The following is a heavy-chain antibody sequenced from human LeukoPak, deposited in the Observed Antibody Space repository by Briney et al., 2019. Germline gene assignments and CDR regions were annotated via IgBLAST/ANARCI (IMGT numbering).Heavy chain of an antibody. Sequence: GGSLRLSCAPCGYTFSIYSTNWVPHAPRTGREWGSSISSSRSYIYYTDSPRGRFTLSRDNAKNSLYLQMNSLRGEDTAVYYCARDRASYSSSWYWNYYYYYMDGWGKGTTVTISS. J-gene: IGHJ6*03. CDR1: GYTFSIYS. CDR2: ISSSRSYI. V-gene: IGHV3-21*01. D-gene: IGHD6-13*01. CDR3: ARDRASYSSSWYWNYYYYYMDG.